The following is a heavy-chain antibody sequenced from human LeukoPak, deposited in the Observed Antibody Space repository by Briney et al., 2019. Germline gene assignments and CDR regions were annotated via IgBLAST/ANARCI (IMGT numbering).Heavy chain of an antibody. CDR2: IYHTGDK. V-gene: IGHV4-59*08. Sequence: PSETLSLTCTVSGDSITSSYWSWIRQPPGKTLECLGYIYHTGDKMYNPSLRGRLTTSLDTSKNQVSLRLTSVTAADTAVYFCAKTARVPFHWGQGTLVTVSS. J-gene: IGHJ4*02. D-gene: IGHD6-6*01. CDR3: AKTARVPFH. CDR1: GDSITSSY.